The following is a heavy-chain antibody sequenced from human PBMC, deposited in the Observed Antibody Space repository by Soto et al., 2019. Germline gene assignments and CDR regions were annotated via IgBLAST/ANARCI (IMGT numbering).Heavy chain of an antibody. CDR3: ARYSSSSRFGWGSGWYYFDY. Sequence: PSETLSLTCTVSGGSISSGGYYWSWIRQHPGKGLEWIGYIYYSGSTYYNPSLKSRVTISVDTSKNQFSLKLSSVTAADTAVYYCARYSSSSRFGWGSGWYYFDYWGQGTLVTVSS. D-gene: IGHD6-6*01. CDR1: GGSISSGGYY. J-gene: IGHJ4*02. CDR2: IYYSGST. V-gene: IGHV4-31*03.